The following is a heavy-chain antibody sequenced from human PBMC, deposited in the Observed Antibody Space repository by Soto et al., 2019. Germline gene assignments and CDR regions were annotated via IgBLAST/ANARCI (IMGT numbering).Heavy chain of an antibody. V-gene: IGHV3-30-3*01. CDR1: GFTFSNYA. D-gene: IGHD3-10*01. CDR3: ARGPITMVRGVYYYYGMDV. Sequence: ESGGGVVQPGRSLRLSCAASGFTFSNYAMHWVRQAPGKGLEWVALISYDGSNKYYADSVKGRFTISRDNSKNTLYLQMNSLRPEGTAVYYCARGPITMVRGVYYYYGMDVWGQGTTVTVSS. J-gene: IGHJ6*02. CDR2: ISYDGSNK.